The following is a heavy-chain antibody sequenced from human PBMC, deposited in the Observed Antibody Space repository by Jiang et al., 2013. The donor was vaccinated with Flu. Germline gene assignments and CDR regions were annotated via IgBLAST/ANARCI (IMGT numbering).Heavy chain of an antibody. CDR1: GGTXSSYA. Sequence: SGAEVKKPGSSVKVSRKASGGTXSSYAISLGATGPWTRACSGWEGSSLSLIQQTTHRSSRAESTITADESTSTAYMELSSLRSEDTAVYYCARGFSYDSRGYYYFFWGQGTLVTVSS. CDR3: ARGFSYDSRGYYYFF. CDR2: SSLSLIQ. V-gene: IGHV1-69*01. D-gene: IGHD3-22*01. J-gene: IGHJ4*02.